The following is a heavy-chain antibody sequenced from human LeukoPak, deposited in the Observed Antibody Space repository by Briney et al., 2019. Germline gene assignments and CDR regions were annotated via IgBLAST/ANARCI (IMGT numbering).Heavy chain of an antibody. CDR1: GFTFSDYY. D-gene: IGHD3-22*01. V-gene: IGHV3-11*01. J-gene: IGHJ4*02. CDR2: ISSSGSTI. CDR3: ARGGKISYYDSSGYRKSPLDY. Sequence: GGSLRLSCAASGFTFSDYYMSWIRQAPGKGLEWVSYISSSGSTIYYADSVKGRFTISRDNAKNSLYLQMNSLRAEDTAVYYCARGGKISYYDSSGYRKSPLDYWGEGTLVTVS.